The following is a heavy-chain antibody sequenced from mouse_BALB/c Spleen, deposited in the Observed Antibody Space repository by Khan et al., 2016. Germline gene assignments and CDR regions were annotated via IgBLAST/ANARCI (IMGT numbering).Heavy chain of an antibody. CDR1: GFSITSDYA. CDR2: IRYIGST. CDR3: TRSPTATRYFDV. Sequence: EVQLQESGPGLVKPSQSLSLTCTVTGFSITSDYAWNWIRQFPGNKLEWMGYIRYIGSTIYNPSHKSRIPITRDTSQNQFFLQLYSVTTEDTATYYCTRSPTATRYFDVWGAGTTLTVSS. J-gene: IGHJ1*01. V-gene: IGHV3-2*02. D-gene: IGHD1-2*01.